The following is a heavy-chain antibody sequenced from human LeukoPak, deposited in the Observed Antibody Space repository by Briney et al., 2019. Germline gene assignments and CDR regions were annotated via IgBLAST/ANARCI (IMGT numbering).Heavy chain of an antibody. CDR1: GASIISYG. Sequence: SASLSLTLSAAGASIISYGLGWVRQPPGKGLEWVGYISFNGSTNYNPSLKSRVTLSAATSKKQSCLKVSSVTAADTAVYYCARATGYTSGSDLEYWGEGTL. CDR3: ARATGYTSGSDLEY. CDR2: ISFNGST. D-gene: IGHD6-19*01. J-gene: IGHJ4*02. V-gene: IGHV4-59*01.